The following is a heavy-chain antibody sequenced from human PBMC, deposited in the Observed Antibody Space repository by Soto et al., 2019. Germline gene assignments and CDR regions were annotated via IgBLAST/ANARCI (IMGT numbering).Heavy chain of an antibody. CDR3: ARQLGDYDFWSGYYTYPSDS. Sequence: VTFAVYGGSFSGYYWSWIRQPPGKGLEWIGEINHSGSTNYNPSLTSRVTISVDTSKNQFSLKLRSVTAADTAVYYCARQLGDYDFWSGYYTYPSDSWCQGTLVTV. CDR1: GGSFSGYY. D-gene: IGHD3-3*01. J-gene: IGHJ4*02. V-gene: IGHV4-34*01. CDR2: INHSGST.